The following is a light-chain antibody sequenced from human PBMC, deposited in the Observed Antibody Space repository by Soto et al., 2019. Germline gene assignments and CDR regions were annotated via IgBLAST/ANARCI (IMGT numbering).Light chain of an antibody. J-gene: IGKJ1*01. Sequence: DIQMTQSPPTLSASVGDRVTISCRASESITNWLAWYQHKPGKAPKLLIYKASSLESGVPSRFSCSGSGTEIPLTISSLQPDDFAPYYCQQYKSPPWTFGQGTKVE. V-gene: IGKV1-5*03. CDR3: QQYKSPPWT. CDR1: ESITNW. CDR2: KAS.